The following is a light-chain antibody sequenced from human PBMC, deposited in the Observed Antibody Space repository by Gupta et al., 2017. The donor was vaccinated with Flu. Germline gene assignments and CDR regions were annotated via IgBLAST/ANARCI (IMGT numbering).Light chain of an antibody. CDR1: KLGDKY. V-gene: IGLV3-1*01. J-gene: IGLJ2*01. CDR3: QEWDSNTLVV. CDR2: EDR. Sequence: PGQTASVTCSGDKLGDKYASWYQQKPGQSPVLVIYEDRKRPSGIPDRFSGSNSGNTATLTISGTQAMDEADYYCQEWDSNTLVVFGGGTKLTVL.